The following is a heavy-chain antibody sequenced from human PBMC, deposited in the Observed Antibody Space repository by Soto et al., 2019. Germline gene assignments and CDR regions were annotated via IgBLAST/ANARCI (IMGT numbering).Heavy chain of an antibody. CDR1: GFTVSSKY. J-gene: IGHJ6*04. CDR2: IQSGGPT. Sequence: EVQLVESGGGVVQPGGSLRLSCAASGFTVSSKYTSWVRPAPGKGLEWVSLIQSGGPTYYADSVKRRFTISRDTSENAVHLQMDSLRAGDTAVYYCARDDVLCDGGRCYGVPLDVWGKGPTVTVSS. CDR3: ARDDVLCDGGRCYGVPLDV. V-gene: IGHV3-66*01. D-gene: IGHD2-15*01.